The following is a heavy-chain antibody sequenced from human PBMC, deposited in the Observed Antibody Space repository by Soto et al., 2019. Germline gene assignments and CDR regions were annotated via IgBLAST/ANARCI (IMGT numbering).Heavy chain of an antibody. V-gene: IGHV4-31*03. Sequence: QVQLQESGPGLVKPSQTLSLTCTVSGGSISSGGYYWSWIRQHPGKGLEWIGYIYYSGSTYYNPALKRRVTISVDTSNNQFSLKLSSVTAADTAVYYCARGGSSSPSFADWGQGTLVTVSS. CDR2: IYYSGST. CDR1: GGSISSGGYY. J-gene: IGHJ4*02. D-gene: IGHD6-13*01. CDR3: ARGGSSSPSFAD.